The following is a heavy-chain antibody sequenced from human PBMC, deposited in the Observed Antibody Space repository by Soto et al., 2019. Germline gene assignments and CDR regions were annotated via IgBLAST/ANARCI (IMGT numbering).Heavy chain of an antibody. CDR1: GFAFTTYA. Sequence: EVQLLESGGGLVQPGGSLRLSCAASGFAFTTYAMTWVRQAPGKGLEWVSAIGASGDGTYYARSLRGRFTISRDNSKNTLFLQMTSLRADDTAVYYCAKYIMASPSPPDSWGQGTLVTVSS. V-gene: IGHV3-23*01. CDR3: AKYIMASPSPPDS. J-gene: IGHJ4*02. CDR2: IGASGDGT. D-gene: IGHD3-16*01.